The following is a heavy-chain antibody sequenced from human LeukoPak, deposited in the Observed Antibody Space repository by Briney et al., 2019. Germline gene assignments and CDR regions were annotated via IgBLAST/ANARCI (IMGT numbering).Heavy chain of an antibody. V-gene: IGHV3-23*01. J-gene: IGHJ5*02. CDR2: ISGSSDNT. D-gene: IGHD3-10*01. Sequence: TGGSLRLSCEASGFSFSNYAMSWVRQAPGKGLEWVSSISGSSDNTNYADSVKGRFTISRDNSKNILYLQMNSLTAEDTAVYYCAKSPNREYNYGSGRGWFDPWGQGTLVTVSS. CDR1: GFSFSNYA. CDR3: AKSPNREYNYGSGRGWFDP.